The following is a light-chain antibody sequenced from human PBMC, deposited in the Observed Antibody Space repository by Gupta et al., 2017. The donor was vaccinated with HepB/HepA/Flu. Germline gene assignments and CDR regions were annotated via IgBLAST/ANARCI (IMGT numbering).Light chain of an antibody. CDR1: QSISRW. CDR3: QQNNSYSRT. V-gene: IGKV1-5*03. CDR2: KAS. J-gene: IGKJ1*01. Sequence: DIQMTQSPSTVSASVGDRVTITCRATQSISRWLDWYQQKPGSAPKLLIYKASKLESGVPSRFSGSGSGTEFTLTIRGLQPEDFATYYCQQNNSYSRTFGQGTKVEIK.